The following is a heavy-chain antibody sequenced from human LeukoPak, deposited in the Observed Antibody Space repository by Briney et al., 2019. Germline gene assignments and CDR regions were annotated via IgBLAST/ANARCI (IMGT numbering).Heavy chain of an antibody. CDR3: TRCRATLRAPFDY. J-gene: IGHJ4*02. CDR2: VDPEHGDT. V-gene: IGHV1-69-2*01. Sequence: VASVKVSCKVSGYTFIDYYIHWVRQTPGKGLEWLGRVDPEHGDTKYVEMFQGRVTITADPSTDTAYMELSSLRPEDTAIYFCTRCRATLRAPFDYWGQGTLVTVSS. CDR1: GYTFIDYY. D-gene: IGHD2/OR15-2a*01.